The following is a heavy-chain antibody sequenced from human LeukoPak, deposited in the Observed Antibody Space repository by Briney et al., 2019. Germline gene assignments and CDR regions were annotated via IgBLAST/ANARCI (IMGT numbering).Heavy chain of an antibody. Sequence: GASVKVSCKASGYTFTSYGISWVRQAPGQGLEWMGIINPSGGSTSYAQKFQGRVTMTRDMSTSTVYMELSSLRSEDTAVYYCARVGGDGYNDYWGQGTLVTVSS. CDR3: ARVGGDGYNDY. CDR2: INPSGGST. CDR1: GYTFTSYG. V-gene: IGHV1-46*01. J-gene: IGHJ4*02. D-gene: IGHD5-24*01.